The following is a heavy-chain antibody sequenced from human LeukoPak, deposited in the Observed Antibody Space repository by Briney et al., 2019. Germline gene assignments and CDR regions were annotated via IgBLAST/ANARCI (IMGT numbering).Heavy chain of an antibody. D-gene: IGHD1-1*01. V-gene: IGHV3-30*03. CDR2: ISYDGSNK. CDR3: ARDTGFWNDVNDY. CDR1: GFTFSSYG. Sequence: GGSLRLSCAASGFTFSSYGMHWVRQAPGKGLEWVAVISYDGSNKYYADSVKGRFTISRDNAKNSLYLQMNSLRAEDTAVYYCARDTGFWNDVNDYWGQGTLVTVSS. J-gene: IGHJ4*02.